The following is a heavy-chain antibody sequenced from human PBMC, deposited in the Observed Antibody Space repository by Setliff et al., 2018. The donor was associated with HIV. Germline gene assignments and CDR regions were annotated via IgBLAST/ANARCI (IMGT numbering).Heavy chain of an antibody. Sequence: SETLSLTCTVSGGSINRSPYYWGWIRQPPGKGLEWIASIFYSGSTYHNPSLKSRVTISVDTSNYHFTLNLTSVTATDTAMCYCARRGRYYGPQTQWGRGTLVTV. V-gene: IGHV4-39*02. CDR2: IFYSGST. D-gene: IGHD3-10*01. J-gene: IGHJ1*01. CDR3: ARRGRYYGPQTQ. CDR1: GGSINRSPYY.